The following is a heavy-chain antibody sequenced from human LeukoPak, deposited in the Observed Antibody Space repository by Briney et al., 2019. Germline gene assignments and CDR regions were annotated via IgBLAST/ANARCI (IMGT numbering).Heavy chain of an antibody. V-gene: IGHV3-49*03. D-gene: IGHD1-26*01. Sequence: GGSLTLSCTASGFSFGDYAMSWFRQAPGRGLEGVGFIRSKAHGVATEYAASVKGRFTISGDDSKSIAYLQMNSLKTEDTAVYYWAKDLLGDLPHYFNYWGQGTLVPVS. CDR3: AKDLLGDLPHYFNY. CDR1: GFSFGDYA. CDR2: IRSKAHGVAT. J-gene: IGHJ4*02.